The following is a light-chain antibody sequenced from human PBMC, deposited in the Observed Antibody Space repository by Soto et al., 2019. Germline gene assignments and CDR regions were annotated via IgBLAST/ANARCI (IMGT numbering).Light chain of an antibody. CDR3: QQYNNWPPKFT. Sequence: EIVMTQSPATLSVSPGERATLSCRASQSVSSNLAWYQQKPGQAPRLIIYGASTRDTGIPTRFSGSRSGTEFTLTISSLQSEDFAVYYCQQYNNWPPKFTFGPGTKVDIK. V-gene: IGKV3D-15*01. J-gene: IGKJ3*01. CDR1: QSVSSN. CDR2: GAS.